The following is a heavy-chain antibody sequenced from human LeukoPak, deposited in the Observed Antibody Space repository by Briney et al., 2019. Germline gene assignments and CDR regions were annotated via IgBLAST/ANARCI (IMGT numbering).Heavy chain of an antibody. CDR2: IYYSGST. D-gene: IGHD6-13*01. J-gene: IGHJ4*02. V-gene: IGHV4-39*07. Sequence: SETLSLTCTVSGGSIGSSSYYWGWIRQPPGKGLEWIGSIYYSGSTYYNPSLKSRVTISVDTSKNQFSLKLSSVTAADTAVYYCARENSGIAATDIIDSWGQGTLVTVSS. CDR3: ARENSGIAATDIIDS. CDR1: GGSIGSSSYY.